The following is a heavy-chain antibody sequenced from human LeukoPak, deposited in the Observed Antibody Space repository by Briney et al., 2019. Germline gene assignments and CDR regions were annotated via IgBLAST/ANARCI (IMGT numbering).Heavy chain of an antibody. Sequence: GGSLRLSCEASGFTFSDYILDWVRQAPGKGLEWVGRIRRGTNSYTTEYAASVKGRFIISRDDSKNSLFLHMNSLQTEDTAVYHCTRDGGEGGYSAFEIWGQGTMVSVSS. D-gene: IGHD3-16*01. J-gene: IGHJ3*02. CDR3: TRDGGEGGYSAFEI. V-gene: IGHV3-72*01. CDR1: GFTFSDYI. CDR2: IRRGTNSYTT.